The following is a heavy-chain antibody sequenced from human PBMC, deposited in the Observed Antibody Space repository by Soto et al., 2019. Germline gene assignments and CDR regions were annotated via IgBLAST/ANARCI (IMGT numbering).Heavy chain of an antibody. V-gene: IGHV4-34*01. J-gene: IGHJ4*02. CDR1: GGSLTGYY. CDR2: INDSGTT. D-gene: IGHD3-16*01. CDR3: QGGDF. Sequence: SETLSLTCEVSGGSLTGYYWIWDRQTPGKGLEWIGEINDSGTTYYNPSFKSRLTISINTAKRQISLRLTSVTAADTGVYYCQGGDFWGQGT.